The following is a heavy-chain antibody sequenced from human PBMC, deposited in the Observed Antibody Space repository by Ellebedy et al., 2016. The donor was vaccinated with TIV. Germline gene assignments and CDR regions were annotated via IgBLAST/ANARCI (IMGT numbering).Heavy chain of an antibody. V-gene: IGHV5-10-1*01. CDR2: IDPTDSYI. J-gene: IGHJ4*02. CDR3: TRRTSSGYDY. D-gene: IGHD6-19*01. CDR1: GYSFTNYW. Sequence: ASVKVSCKGSGYSFTNYWISWVRQMPGKGLEWMGKIDPTDSYIDYSPSFQGHVTISADKSISTAYLQWSGLKASDTAMYYCTRRTSSGYDYWGQGTLVTVSS.